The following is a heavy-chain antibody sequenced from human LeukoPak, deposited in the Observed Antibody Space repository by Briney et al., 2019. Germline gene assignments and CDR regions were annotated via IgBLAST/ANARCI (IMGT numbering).Heavy chain of an antibody. CDR2: ISSSSSYI. CDR1: GFTFSSYS. Sequence: GGSLRLSCAASGFTFSSYSMNWVRQAPGKGLEWVSSISSSSSYIYYADSVKGRFTISRDNANNSLYLQMNSLRAEDTAVYYCARELPQQLVPGNWFDPWGQGTLVTVSS. V-gene: IGHV3-21*01. D-gene: IGHD6-13*01. J-gene: IGHJ5*02. CDR3: ARELPQQLVPGNWFDP.